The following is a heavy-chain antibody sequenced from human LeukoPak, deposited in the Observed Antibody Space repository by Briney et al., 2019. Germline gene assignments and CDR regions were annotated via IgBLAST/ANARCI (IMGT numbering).Heavy chain of an antibody. CDR2: INHSGST. CDR3: ARGGTPITMIVVESNWFDP. Sequence: SETLSLTCAVYGGSFSGYYWSWIRQPPGKGLEWIGEINHSGSTNYNPSLKSRVTISVDTSKNQFSLKLSSVTAADTAVYYCARGGTPITMIVVESNWFDPWGQGTRVTVSS. CDR1: GGSFSGYY. V-gene: IGHV4-34*01. J-gene: IGHJ5*02. D-gene: IGHD3-22*01.